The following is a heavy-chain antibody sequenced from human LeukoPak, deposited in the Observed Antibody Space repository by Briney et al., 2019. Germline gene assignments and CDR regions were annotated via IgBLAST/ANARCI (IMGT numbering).Heavy chain of an antibody. CDR2: ISYDGSNK. CDR3: AKEEYDILTGYPTFDY. D-gene: IGHD3-9*01. CDR1: GFTFSSYG. Sequence: GSLRLSCAASGFTFSSYGMHWVRQAPGKGLEWVAVISYDGSNKYYADSVKGRFTISRDNSKNTLYLQMNSLRAEDTAVYYCAKEEYDILTGYPTFDYWGQGTLVTVSS. J-gene: IGHJ4*02. V-gene: IGHV3-30*18.